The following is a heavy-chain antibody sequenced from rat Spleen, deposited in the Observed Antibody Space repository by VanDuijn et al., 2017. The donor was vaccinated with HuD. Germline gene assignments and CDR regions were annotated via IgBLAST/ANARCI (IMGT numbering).Heavy chain of an antibody. Sequence: EVQLVESGGGLVQPGRSLKLSCAASGFTFSNYGMHWIRQAPTKGLEWVTTIIYNGRTTYYRDSVKGRFTISRDNAKSTLYLQMDSLRSEDTATYYCTRHGPHWSFDFWGPGTMVTVSS. V-gene: IGHV5-29*01. CDR1: GFTFSNYG. CDR3: TRHGPHWSFDF. J-gene: IGHJ1*01. D-gene: IGHD3-1*01. CDR2: IIYNGRTT.